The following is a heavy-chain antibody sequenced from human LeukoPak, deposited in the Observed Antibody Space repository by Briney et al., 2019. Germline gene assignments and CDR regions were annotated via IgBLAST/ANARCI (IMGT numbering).Heavy chain of an antibody. V-gene: IGHV4-39*01. CDR1: GASFSSSTYY. J-gene: IGHJ4*02. CDR2: IYYSGST. CDR3: ARHAGGISATGTRPFDY. D-gene: IGHD6-13*01. Sequence: SETLSLTCTVSGASFSSSTYYWGWIRQPPGKGLEWIGSIYYSGSTYYNPSLKSRVTMSVDTSKTQFSLKLSSVTAADTAVYYCARHAGGISATGTRPFDYWGQGTLVTVSS.